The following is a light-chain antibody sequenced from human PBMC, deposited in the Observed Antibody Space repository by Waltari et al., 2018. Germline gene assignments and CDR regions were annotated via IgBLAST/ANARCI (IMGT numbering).Light chain of an antibody. J-gene: IGLJ3*02. CDR2: ASS. CDR1: RSHVGNYNF. V-gene: IGLV2-23*01. CDR3: CSYAGSRTPWV. Sequence: QSVLTQPASVSGSPGQAITIPCTGSRSHVGNYNFVSLYQQPPDEAPRRVIYASSTRPSGISIRFSGSKAGNTASLTISRLQAEEEADYFCCSYAGSRTPWVFGGGTRVTVL.